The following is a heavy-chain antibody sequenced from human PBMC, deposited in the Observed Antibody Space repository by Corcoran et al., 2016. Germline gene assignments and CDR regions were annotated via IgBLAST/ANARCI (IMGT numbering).Heavy chain of an antibody. D-gene: IGHD2-8*01. CDR3: ARVPPKTNTFDY. V-gene: IGHV1-46*01. CDR1: GYTFTSYY. Sequence: QVQLVQSGAEVKKPGASVKVSCKASGYTFTSYYMHWVRQAPGQGLEWMGIINPSGGSTSYAQKFQGRVTMTRDTSTSTVYMELSSLRSDDTAVYYCARVPPKTNTFDYWGQGTLVTVSS. CDR2: INPSGGST. J-gene: IGHJ4*02.